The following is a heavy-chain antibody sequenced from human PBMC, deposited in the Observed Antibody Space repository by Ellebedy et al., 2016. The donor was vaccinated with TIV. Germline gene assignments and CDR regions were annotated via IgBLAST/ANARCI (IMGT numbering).Heavy chain of an antibody. CDR3: ARSSDSSGYFDY. CDR1: GFTVSSNY. CDR2: FYPDESE. Sequence: PGGSLRLSCAASGFTVSSNYMTWVRRAPGKGLEWVSVFYPDESEYHADSVRGRFTVSRDNSKNTLYLQLNSLRAEDTAVYYCARSSDSSGYFDYWGQGTLVTVSS. V-gene: IGHV3-53*01. J-gene: IGHJ4*02. D-gene: IGHD3-22*01.